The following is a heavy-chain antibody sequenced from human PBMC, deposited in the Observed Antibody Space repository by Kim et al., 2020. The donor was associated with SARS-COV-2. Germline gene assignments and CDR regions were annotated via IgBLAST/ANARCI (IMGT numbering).Heavy chain of an antibody. Sequence: STTYADSVKGRFTISRDNAKNTLYLQMDSLRAEDTAVYYCATSNSHGMDVWGQGTTVTVSS. CDR3: ATSNSHGMDV. CDR2: ST. V-gene: IGHV3-74*01. D-gene: IGHD4-4*01. J-gene: IGHJ6*02.